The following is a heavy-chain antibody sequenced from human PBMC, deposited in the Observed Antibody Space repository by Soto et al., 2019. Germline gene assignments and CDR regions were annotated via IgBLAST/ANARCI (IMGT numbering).Heavy chain of an antibody. CDR1: GFSPTPRGMC. CDR3: ARLITGTTSFDY. V-gene: IGHV2-70*11. D-gene: IGHD1-7*01. CDR2: IDWDDAE. Sequence: SGPTLVNPTQTLTLTCTFSGFSPTPRGMCVSWIRQPPGKSLEWLARIDWDDAEYYSTSLKTRLTISKDTSKNQVVLTMTNMDPVDTATYYCARLITGTTSFDYWCPGALVTVSS. J-gene: IGHJ4*02.